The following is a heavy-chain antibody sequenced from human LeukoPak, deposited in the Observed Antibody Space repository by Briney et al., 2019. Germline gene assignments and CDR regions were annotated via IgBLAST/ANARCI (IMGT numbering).Heavy chain of an antibody. J-gene: IGHJ4*02. V-gene: IGHV4-39*01. D-gene: IGHD4-17*01. CDR3: ARHGNDYGDPIGIFFDY. Sequence: SETLSLTCTVSGGSISSSSYYWGWIRQPPGKGLEGIGSIYYSGSTYYNPSLKSRVTISVDTSRNQFYLKLSSVTAADTAVFYCARHGNDYGDPIGIFFDYWGQGTLVTVSS. CDR2: IYYSGST. CDR1: GGSISSSSYY.